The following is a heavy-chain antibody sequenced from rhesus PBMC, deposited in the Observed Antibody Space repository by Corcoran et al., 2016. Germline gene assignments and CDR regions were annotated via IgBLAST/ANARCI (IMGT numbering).Heavy chain of an antibody. CDR3: ARTTELGIPFDY. D-gene: IGHD5-42*01. CDR2: ISGSGGNT. CDR1: GGSISSAY. Sequence: QLQLQESGPGLVKPSETLSLTCAVSGGSISSAYWSWIRQPPGKGLEWIGRISGSGGNTDYNPSLKSRVTISIATSKNQFSLRLRSVTAADTAVYYCARTTELGIPFDYWGQGVQVTVSS. V-gene: IGHV4-173*01. J-gene: IGHJ4*01.